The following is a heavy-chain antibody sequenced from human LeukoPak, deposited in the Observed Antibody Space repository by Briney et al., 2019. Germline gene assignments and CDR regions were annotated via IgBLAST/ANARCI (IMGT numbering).Heavy chain of an antibody. CDR1: GGSFSGYY. CDR3: ARDFDY. V-gene: IGHV4-34*01. Sequence: SETLSLTCAVYGGSFSGYYWSWIRQPPGKGLEWIGSIYYSGSIYFSGSSDYNPSLKSRVTISGDTSKNHFSLRLSSVTAADTAVYYCARDFDYWGQGTLVTVSS. J-gene: IGHJ4*02. CDR2: IYYSGSIYFSGSS.